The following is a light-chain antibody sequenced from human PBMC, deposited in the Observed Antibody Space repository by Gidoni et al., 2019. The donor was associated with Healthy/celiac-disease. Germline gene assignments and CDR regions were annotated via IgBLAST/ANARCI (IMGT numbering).Light chain of an antibody. CDR2: KAS. Sequence: IPLTQSPSTLSASVGDRVTITCRASQSISSWLAWYHQKPGKAPKLLIYKASSLESGVPSRFSGSGAGTEFTLTISSLQPDDLATYYCQQYNSYSWTFGQGTKVEIK. V-gene: IGKV1-5*03. CDR3: QQYNSYSWT. CDR1: QSISSW. J-gene: IGKJ1*01.